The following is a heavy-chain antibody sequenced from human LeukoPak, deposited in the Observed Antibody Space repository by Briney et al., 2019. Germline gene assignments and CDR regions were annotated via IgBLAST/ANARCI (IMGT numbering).Heavy chain of an antibody. J-gene: IGHJ6*02. V-gene: IGHV4-34*01. CDR2: INHGGIT. CDR1: GGSFNTHY. CDR3: ARGNYPPTRSYDFWRGSSPYGIDV. Sequence: SETLSLTRAVHGGSFNTHYWSWIRQPPGKGLECIVQINHGGITHYTPSLKSRVTISVDTSKSQFSLKLSSVTAADSGVYYCARGNYPPTRSYDFWRGSSPYGIDVCGQGTTVTVSS. D-gene: IGHD3-3*01.